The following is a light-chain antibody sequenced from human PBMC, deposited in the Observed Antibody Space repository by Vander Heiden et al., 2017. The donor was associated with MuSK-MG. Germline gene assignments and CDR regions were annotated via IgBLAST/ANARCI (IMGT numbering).Light chain of an antibody. CDR3: AAWDDSLSGRV. J-gene: IGLJ3*02. CDR1: SSNIGSNY. Sequence: GQRITNSCSGSSSNIGSNYVYWFQHLPGTAPKVLIYSNDERPSGVPDRFSGSTSGTSASLAISGLRSEDEADYYCAAWDDSLSGRVFGGGTKLTVL. V-gene: IGLV1-47*02. CDR2: SND.